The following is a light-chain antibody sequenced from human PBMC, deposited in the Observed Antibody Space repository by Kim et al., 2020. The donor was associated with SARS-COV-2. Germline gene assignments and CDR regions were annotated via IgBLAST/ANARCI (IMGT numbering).Light chain of an antibody. J-gene: IGKJ4*01. CDR2: WAS. CDR1: QSVCDNSNKKNY. CDR3: QQHYGSPLT. Sequence: AIINCKSSQSVCDNSNKKNYLAWYQQRPGQPPKLLIYWASTRESGVPDRFSGSGSETDFTLTISNLQAEDVAVYYCQQHYGSPLTFGGGTKVDIK. V-gene: IGKV4-1*01.